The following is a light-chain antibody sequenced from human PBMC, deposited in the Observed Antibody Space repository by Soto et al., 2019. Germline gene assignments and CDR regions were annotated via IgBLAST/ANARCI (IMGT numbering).Light chain of an antibody. CDR2: GAS. Sequence: EIVMTQSPATLSASPGERVTLSCRASQSVSNNLAWYQQKPGQAPRLLIYGASTRATGIPARFSGSGSGTEFTLTVSSLQSEDFAVYYCQQYNTTPRTFGQGTKVEIK. CDR3: QQYNTTPRT. V-gene: IGKV3-15*01. J-gene: IGKJ1*01. CDR1: QSVSNN.